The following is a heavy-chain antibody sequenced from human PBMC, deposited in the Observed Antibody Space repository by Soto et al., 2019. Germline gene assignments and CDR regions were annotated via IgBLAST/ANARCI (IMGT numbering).Heavy chain of an antibody. J-gene: IGHJ6*03. CDR1: GYTFTSYG. D-gene: IGHD3-3*01. V-gene: IGHV1-18*01. CDR3: ARDPPYYDFWSGYYSNYYYYYMDV. CDR2: ISAYNGNT. Sequence: QVQLVQSGAEVKKPGASVKVSCKASGYTFTSYGISWVRQAPGQGLEWMGWISAYNGNTNYAQKLQGRVTMTTDTATSTAYMELRSLRSDDTAVYYCARDPPYYDFWSGYYSNYYYYYMDVWGKGTTVTVSS.